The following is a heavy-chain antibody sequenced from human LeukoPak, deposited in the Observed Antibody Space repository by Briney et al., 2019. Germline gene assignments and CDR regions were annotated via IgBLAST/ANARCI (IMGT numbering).Heavy chain of an antibody. J-gene: IGHJ6*03. CDR2: ISYDGGTT. CDR3: AKDRCSNGVGCYYYYMDV. Sequence: GGSLRLSCSASGFTFSTSAMTWVRQAPGKGPEWVSFISYDGGTTSYSDSAKGRFTISRDNSKNTLYLQLNSLRAEDTAVYYCAKDRCSNGVGCYYYYMDVWGKGTSVTISS. V-gene: IGHV3-23*01. CDR1: GFTFSTSA. D-gene: IGHD2-8*01.